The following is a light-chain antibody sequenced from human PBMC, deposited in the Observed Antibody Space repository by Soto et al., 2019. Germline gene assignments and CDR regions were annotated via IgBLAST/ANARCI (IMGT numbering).Light chain of an antibody. J-gene: IGKJ4*01. CDR2: GAS. CDR1: QSVASN. CDR3: HHYNNWPHT. Sequence: DIVMTPSPVTLSVSPGERATLSCRASQSVASNLAWYQQRPGQAPRLLIYGASTRATGVPARFSGSGSGTEFTLTISSLQSEDFAIYYCHHYNNWPHTFGGGTKVEIK. V-gene: IGKV3-15*01.